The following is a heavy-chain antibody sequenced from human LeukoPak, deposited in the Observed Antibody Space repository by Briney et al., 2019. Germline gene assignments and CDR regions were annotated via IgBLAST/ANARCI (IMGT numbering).Heavy chain of an antibody. CDR1: GGSISTYF. J-gene: IGHJ4*02. CDR3: ALAARRSASFDY. Sequence: SETLSLTCTVSGGSISTYFCTWIRQPPGKGLEWIGYVSNSGSTNYNPSLKRRVTISVDTSKNQFSLKLNSLTPADTAVYYCALAARRSASFDYWGQGTLVTVSS. D-gene: IGHD6-6*01. CDR2: VSNSGST. V-gene: IGHV4-59*01.